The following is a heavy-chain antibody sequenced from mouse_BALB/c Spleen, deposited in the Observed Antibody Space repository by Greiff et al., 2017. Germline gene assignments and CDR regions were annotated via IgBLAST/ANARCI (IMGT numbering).Heavy chain of an antibody. CDR2: IRSKSNNYAT. V-gene: IGHV10S3*01. CDR1: GFTFNTNA. Sequence: TGGGLVQPKGSLKLSCAASGFTFNTNAMNWVRQAPGKGLEWVARIRSKSNNYATYYADSVKDRFTISRDDSQSMLYLQMNNLKTEDTAMYYCVREGTWFAYWGQGTLVTVSA. J-gene: IGHJ3*01. CDR3: VREGTWFAY.